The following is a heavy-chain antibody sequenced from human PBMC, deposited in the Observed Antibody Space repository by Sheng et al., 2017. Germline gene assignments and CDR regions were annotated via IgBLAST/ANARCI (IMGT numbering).Heavy chain of an antibody. V-gene: IGHV4-59*01. CDR3: ARLPQLVPYNWFDP. CDR2: SITVGAP. J-gene: IGHJ5*02. CDR1: VAPSVVTT. D-gene: IGHD6-13*01. Sequence: QVQLQESGPGLVKAFRRPCPSPALSLVAPSVVTTGAGSGSPQGRDWSGLGISITVGAPTTTPPSKSRVTISVDTSKNQFSLKLSSVTAADTAVYYCARLPQLVPYNWFDPWGQGTLVTVSS.